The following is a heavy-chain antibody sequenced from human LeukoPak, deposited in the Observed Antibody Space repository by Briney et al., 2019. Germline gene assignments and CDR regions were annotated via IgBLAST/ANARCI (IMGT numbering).Heavy chain of an antibody. CDR3: ARQGRVYY. CDR2: ISYDGSNK. J-gene: IGHJ4*02. Sequence: GGSLRLSCAASGFTLSSYAMHWVRQAPGKGLEWVAVISYDGSNKYYADSVKGRFTISRDNSKNTLDLQMNSLRPEDTAVYYCARQGRVYYWGQGTLVTVSS. V-gene: IGHV3-30-3*01. D-gene: IGHD2/OR15-2a*01. CDR1: GFTLSSYA.